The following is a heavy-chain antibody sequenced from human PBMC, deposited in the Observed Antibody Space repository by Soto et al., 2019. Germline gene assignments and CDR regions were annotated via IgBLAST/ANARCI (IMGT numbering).Heavy chain of an antibody. CDR1: GGTFSSYT. D-gene: IGHD3-22*01. V-gene: IGHV1-69*04. CDR3: ARDTKTMIVVVTGPEVDAFDI. CDR2: IIPILGIA. J-gene: IGHJ3*02. Sequence: SVKVSCKASGGTFSSYTISWVRQAPGQGLEWMGRIIPILGIANYAQKFQGRVTITADKSTSTAYMELSSLRSEDTAVYYCARDTKTMIVVVTGPEVDAFDIWGQGTMVTVSS.